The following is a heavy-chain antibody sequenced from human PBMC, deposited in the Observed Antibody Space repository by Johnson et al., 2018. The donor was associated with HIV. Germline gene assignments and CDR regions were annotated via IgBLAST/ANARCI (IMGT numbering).Heavy chain of an antibody. J-gene: IGHJ3*02. V-gene: IGHV3-7*01. CDR3: AGGRGWVTLNAFDM. D-gene: IGHD4-23*01. CDR2: IKQDGSEK. CDR1: GFTFSSYW. Sequence: VQLVESGGGVVQPGRSLRLSCTASGFTFSSYWMSWVRQAPGKGLEWVANIKQDGSEKYYVDSVQGRFTISRDNAKNSLYLQMNRLRADDTAVYYCAGGRGWVTLNAFDMWGQGTLVTVSS.